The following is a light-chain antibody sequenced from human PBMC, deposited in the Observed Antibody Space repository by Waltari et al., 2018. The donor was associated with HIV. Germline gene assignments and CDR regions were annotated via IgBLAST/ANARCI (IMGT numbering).Light chain of an antibody. CDR1: SSNIGNNY. CDR3: GTWDSSLSAGV. J-gene: IGLJ2*01. Sequence: QSVLTQPPSVSAAPGQKITISCSRSSSNIGNNYVSWYQQLPGTAPKLLIYDNHKRPSGIPDRFSVSKSGTSATLGITGLQTGDEADYYCGTWDSSLSAGVFGGGTKVTVL. V-gene: IGLV1-51*01. CDR2: DNH.